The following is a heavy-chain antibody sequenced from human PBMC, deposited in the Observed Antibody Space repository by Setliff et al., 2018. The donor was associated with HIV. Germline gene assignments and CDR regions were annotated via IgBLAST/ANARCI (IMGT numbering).Heavy chain of an antibody. V-gene: IGHV4-30-2*03. CDR3: ARAGGDVEYYFDY. D-gene: IGHD1-1*01. Sequence: PSETLSLTCAVSGDSISSGGYSWNWIRQPPGKGLEWIGSIYHSGSTYYNPSLKSRVTISVDTSKNQFSLKLSSVTAADTAVYYCARAGGDVEYYFDYWGQGTLVTVSS. CDR2: IYHSGST. CDR1: GDSISSGGYS. J-gene: IGHJ4*02.